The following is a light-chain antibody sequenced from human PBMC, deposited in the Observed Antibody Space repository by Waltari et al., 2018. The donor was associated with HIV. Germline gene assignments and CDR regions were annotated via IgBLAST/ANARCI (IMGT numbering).Light chain of an antibody. Sequence: QTVVTQEPPLSVSPGGTVTLTCGLSSGPVSTSYYPTWHQQTPGEAPRTRVCSTDARCAGVVHRFSGWMLGNKAALTFSGAQAEVESDYSCMLYMGSCSCMFGRGTKLTVL. CDR1: SGPVSTSYY. J-gene: IGLJ3*02. CDR3: MLYMGSCSCM. V-gene: IGLV8-61*01. CDR2: STD.